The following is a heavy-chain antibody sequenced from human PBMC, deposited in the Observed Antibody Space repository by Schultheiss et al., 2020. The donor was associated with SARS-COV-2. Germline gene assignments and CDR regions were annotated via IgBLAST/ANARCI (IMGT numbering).Heavy chain of an antibody. J-gene: IGHJ5*02. CDR2: IYYSGIT. Sequence: SETLSLTCTVSGGSISSYYWSWIRQPPGKGLEWIGYIYYSGITNYNPSLKSRVTISVDTSKNQFSLKLSSVTASDTAVYYCARHSYYEPQFDPWGQGTLVTVSS. D-gene: IGHD3-3*01. CDR3: ARHSYYEPQFDP. CDR1: GGSISSYY. V-gene: IGHV4-59*08.